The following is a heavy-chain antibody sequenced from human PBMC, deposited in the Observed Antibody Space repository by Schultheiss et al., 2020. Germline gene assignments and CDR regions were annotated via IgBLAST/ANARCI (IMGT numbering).Heavy chain of an antibody. V-gene: IGHV4-39*07. CDR3: ATTVTTYFEN. Sequence: SETLSLTCTVSGGSISSSSYYWGWIRQPPGKGLEWIGYIYYSGSTYYSPSLESRVTISVDTSKNQFSLKLSSVTAADTAVYYCATTVTTYFENWGQGTLVTVCS. D-gene: IGHD4-17*01. J-gene: IGHJ4*02. CDR2: IYYSGST. CDR1: GGSISSSSYY.